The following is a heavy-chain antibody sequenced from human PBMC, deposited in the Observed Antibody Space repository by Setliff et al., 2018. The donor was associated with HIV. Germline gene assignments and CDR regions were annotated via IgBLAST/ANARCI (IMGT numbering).Heavy chain of an antibody. Sequence: PGGSLRLSCAASGFTFSDYWMHWVRRGPGRGLEWVSRIGRDGTVANYADSVKGRFTISRDNARNTLFLQMNSLGVEDTALYYCGRGSLRGVLALGMDVWGQGTTVTVSS. CDR2: IGRDGTVA. CDR3: GRGSLRGVLALGMDV. J-gene: IGHJ6*02. CDR1: GFTFSDYW. V-gene: IGHV3-74*01. D-gene: IGHD3-10*01.